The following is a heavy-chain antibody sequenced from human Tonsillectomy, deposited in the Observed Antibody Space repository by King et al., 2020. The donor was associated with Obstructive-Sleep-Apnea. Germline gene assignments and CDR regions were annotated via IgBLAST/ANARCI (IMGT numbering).Heavy chain of an antibody. Sequence: VQLVQSGAEVKKPGASVKVSCKSSGYTFTDYFMHWVRQAPGQGLEWMGWINPNSDGTNYALKFQGRVTMTRDTSISTAYMELSRLSSDDTAVYYCARGIGGLGHYDILTGDASTIDYWGQGTLVTVSS. CDR1: GYTFTDYF. V-gene: IGHV1-2*02. CDR3: ARGIGGLGHYDILTGDASTIDY. D-gene: IGHD3-9*01. J-gene: IGHJ4*02. CDR2: INPNSDGT.